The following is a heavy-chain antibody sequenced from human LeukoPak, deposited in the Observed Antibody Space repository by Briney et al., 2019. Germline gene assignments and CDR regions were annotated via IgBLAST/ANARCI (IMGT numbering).Heavy chain of an antibody. J-gene: IGHJ3*02. D-gene: IGHD2-21*02. CDR1: GGSISSYY. V-gene: IGHV4-59*01. Sequence: SETLSLTCTVSGGSISSYYWSWIRQPPGKGLEWIGYIYYSGSTNYNPSLKSRVTISVDTFKNQFSLKLSSVTAADTAVYYCARDIVEVTYCGGDCYSWAFDIWGQGTMVTVSS. CDR2: IYYSGST. CDR3: ARDIVEVTYCGGDCYSWAFDI.